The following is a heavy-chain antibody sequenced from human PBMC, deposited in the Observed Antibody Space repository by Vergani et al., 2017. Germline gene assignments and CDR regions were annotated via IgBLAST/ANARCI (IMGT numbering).Heavy chain of an antibody. Sequence: EVQLVESGGGLVKPGGSLRPSCAASGFTFSNAWMSWVRQAPGKGLDWVGRMKSKTDVGTTDYAAPVKGRFTISRDDSKNTLYLQMNSLKTEDTAVYYCTTMSYYDYVWGKYYFDYWGQGTLVTVSS. V-gene: IGHV3-15*01. J-gene: IGHJ4*02. CDR1: GFTFSNAW. CDR3: TTMSYYDYVWGKYYFDY. CDR2: MKSKTDVGTT. D-gene: IGHD3-16*01.